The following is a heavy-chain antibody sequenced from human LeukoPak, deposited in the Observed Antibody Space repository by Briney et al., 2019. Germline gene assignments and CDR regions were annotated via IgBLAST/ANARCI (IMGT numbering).Heavy chain of an antibody. D-gene: IGHD4-17*01. CDR2: INQDGSGK. J-gene: IGHJ4*02. CDR3: ARTHYGDLY. Sequence: GGSLRLSCAASGFAFSSYWMIWVRQASGKGLEWVANINQDGSGKNYVDSVKGRFTISRDNAKNSLYLQMSSLRAEDTAVYYCARTHYGDLYWGQGTLVTVSA. V-gene: IGHV3-7*04. CDR1: GFAFSSYW.